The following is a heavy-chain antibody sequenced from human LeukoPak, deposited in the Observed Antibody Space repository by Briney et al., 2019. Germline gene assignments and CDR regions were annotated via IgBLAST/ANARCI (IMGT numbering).Heavy chain of an antibody. D-gene: IGHD3-22*01. J-gene: IGHJ4*02. CDR2: ISNGGST. Sequence: SETLSLTCTVSGGSRSTTYWSWLRQPPGMGLEWVGYISNGGSTNYNTSLRSRVTISIDTSKNQFSLTLNSVTAADTAIYYCATVSTRGSPGYHYFFDSWGQGTLVTVSS. CDR1: GGSRSTTY. V-gene: IGHV4-59*01. CDR3: ATVSTRGSPGYHYFFDS.